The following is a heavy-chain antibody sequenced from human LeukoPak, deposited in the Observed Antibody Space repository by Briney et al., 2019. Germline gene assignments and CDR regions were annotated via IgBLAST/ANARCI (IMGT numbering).Heavy chain of an antibody. D-gene: IGHD5-12*01. Sequence: PGGSLRLSCAASGFTFSSYGMHWVRQAPGKGLEWVAVISYDGSNKYYADSVKGRFTISRDNSKNTLYLQMNSLRAEDTAVYYCAKLYSGYDPGFDYWGQGTLVTVSS. CDR1: GFTFSSYG. CDR2: ISYDGSNK. V-gene: IGHV3-30*18. J-gene: IGHJ4*02. CDR3: AKLYSGYDPGFDY.